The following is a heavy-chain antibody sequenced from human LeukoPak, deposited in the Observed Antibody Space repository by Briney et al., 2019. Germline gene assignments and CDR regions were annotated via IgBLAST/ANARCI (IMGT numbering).Heavy chain of an antibody. CDR2: IIPIFGTA. CDR1: GGTFSNYT. CDR3: AREGYLTWNERILYGMDV. J-gene: IGHJ6*02. V-gene: IGHV1-69*05. Sequence: SVKVSCKASGGTFSNYTISWVRQAPGQGLEWTGGIIPIFGTANYAQKLQGRVTMTTDTSTSTAYMELRSLRSDDTAVYYCAREGYLTWNERILYGMDVWGQGTTVTVSS. D-gene: IGHD1-1*01.